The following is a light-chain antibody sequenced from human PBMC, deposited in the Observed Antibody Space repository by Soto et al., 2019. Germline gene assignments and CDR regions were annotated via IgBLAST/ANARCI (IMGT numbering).Light chain of an antibody. V-gene: IGKV3-20*01. CDR3: QQYGRSSYT. CDR2: AAS. CDR1: QSISSSY. J-gene: IGKJ2*01. Sequence: EIVLTQSPGTLSLSPGERATLSCRASQSISSSYLAWYQQKPGQAPRLLIYAASSRATGIPDRFSGSGSGTDFTLTISRLEPEDCAVYYCQQYGRSSYTVGQGTQLEIK.